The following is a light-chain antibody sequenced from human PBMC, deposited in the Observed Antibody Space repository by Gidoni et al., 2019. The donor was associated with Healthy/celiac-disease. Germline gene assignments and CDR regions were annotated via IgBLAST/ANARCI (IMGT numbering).Light chain of an antibody. J-gene: IGKJ5*01. CDR1: QDISNY. CDR2: DAS. V-gene: IGKV1-33*01. Sequence: DIQMTQSPSSLSASVGDRVTITCQASQDISNYLNWYQQKPGKAPKLLIYDASNLEIGVPSRFSGSGSGTDFTFTISSLQPEDIATYYCQQYDILPITFGQGTRLEIK. CDR3: QQYDILPIT.